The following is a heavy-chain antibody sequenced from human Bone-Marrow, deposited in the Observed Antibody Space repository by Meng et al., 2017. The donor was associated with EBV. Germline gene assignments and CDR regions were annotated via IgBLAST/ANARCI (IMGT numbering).Heavy chain of an antibody. J-gene: IGHJ5*02. D-gene: IGHD1-26*01. V-gene: IGHV1-8*01. Sequence: QVQLVQSGAEVKKPGAAVKVSCKASGFTFTSYDINWVRQATGQGLEWMGWMNPNSGNTGYAQKFQGRVTMTRNTSISTAYMELSSLRSEDTAVYYCARGLVRGSVGAIKYWFDPWGQGTLVTVSS. CDR3: ARGLVRGSVGAIKYWFDP. CDR2: MNPNSGNT. CDR1: GFTFTSYD.